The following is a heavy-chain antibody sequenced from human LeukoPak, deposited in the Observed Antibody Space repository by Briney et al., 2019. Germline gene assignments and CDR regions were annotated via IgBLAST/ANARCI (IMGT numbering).Heavy chain of an antibody. CDR1: GGSISSYY. V-gene: IGHV4-4*07. CDR2: IDTSGST. CDR3: ARDLSGTDFWSGYYTVNWFDP. J-gene: IGHJ5*02. D-gene: IGHD3-3*01. Sequence: SETLSLTCTVSGGSISSYYWSWIRQPAGKGLEWIGRIDTSGSTNYNPSLKSRVTMSVDTSKNQFSLKLSSVTAADTAVYYCARDLSGTDFWSGYYTVNWFDPWGQGTLVTVSS.